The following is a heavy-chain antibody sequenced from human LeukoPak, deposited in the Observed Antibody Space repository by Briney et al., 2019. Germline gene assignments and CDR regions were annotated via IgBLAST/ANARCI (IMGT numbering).Heavy chain of an antibody. D-gene: IGHD1-26*01. J-gene: IGHJ4*02. CDR3: ARDWRGSYFPDF. Sequence: ASVKVSCKASGYTFSDYYMHWVRQAPGQGLEWMGWINPNSGDTNYAQNFQGRVTMTRDTSISTAYMELSRLTSDDTAIYYCARDWRGSYFPDFWGQGTLVTVSS. CDR1: GYTFSDYY. CDR2: INPNSGDT. V-gene: IGHV1-2*02.